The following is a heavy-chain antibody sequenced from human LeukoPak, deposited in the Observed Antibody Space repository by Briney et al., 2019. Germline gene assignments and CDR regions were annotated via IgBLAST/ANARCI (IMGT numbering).Heavy chain of an antibody. V-gene: IGHV4-39*07. CDR1: GGSISSSSYY. D-gene: IGHD3-10*01. CDR2: IYYSGST. CDR3: ARDLRYGSGAAFDI. Sequence: SETLSLTCTVSGGSISSSSYYWGWIRQPPGKGLEWIGSIYYSGSTYYNPSLKSRVTISVDTSKNQFSLKLSSVTAADTAVYYCARDLRYGSGAAFDIWGQGTMVTVSS. J-gene: IGHJ3*02.